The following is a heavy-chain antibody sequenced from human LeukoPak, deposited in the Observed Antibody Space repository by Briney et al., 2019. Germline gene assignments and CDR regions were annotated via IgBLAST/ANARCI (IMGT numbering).Heavy chain of an antibody. D-gene: IGHD2-2*01. J-gene: IGHJ3*02. CDR3: ASVVPAAIDDAFDI. CDR2: IIPILGIA. CDR1: GGTFSSYT. Sequence: SVKVSCKAPGGTFSSYTISWVRQAPGQGLEWMGRIIPILGIANYAQKFQGRVTITADKSTSTAYMELSSLRSEDTAVYYCASVVPAAIDDAFDIWGQGTMVTVSS. V-gene: IGHV1-69*02.